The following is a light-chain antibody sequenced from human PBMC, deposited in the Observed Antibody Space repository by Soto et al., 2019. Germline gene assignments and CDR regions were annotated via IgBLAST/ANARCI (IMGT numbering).Light chain of an antibody. CDR2: WAS. CDR3: QQYYRTPLT. J-gene: IGKJ4*01. Sequence: DIVMTQSPDSLAVSLGERATINCKSSQSVFYSSNNKNYLAWYQQKPGQPPKLLIYWASTRESGVPDRFSGSGSGTDFTLTISSPQAEDVAVYYCQQYYRTPLTFGGGTKVEIK. V-gene: IGKV4-1*01. CDR1: QSVFYSSNNKNY.